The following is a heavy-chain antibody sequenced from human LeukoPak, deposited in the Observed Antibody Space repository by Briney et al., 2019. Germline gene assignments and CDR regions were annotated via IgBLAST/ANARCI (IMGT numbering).Heavy chain of an antibody. D-gene: IGHD5/OR15-5a*01. Sequence: SETLSLTCTVSGGSMSSYSWSWIRQPPGKGLEWIANIYYSGSTHYNPSLKSRVTISMDTSKNQFSLKLSSVTAADTAVYYCARGTVSMYYMDVWGKGTTVTISS. J-gene: IGHJ6*03. CDR1: GGSMSSYS. CDR3: ARGTVSMYYMDV. V-gene: IGHV4-59*01. CDR2: IYYSGST.